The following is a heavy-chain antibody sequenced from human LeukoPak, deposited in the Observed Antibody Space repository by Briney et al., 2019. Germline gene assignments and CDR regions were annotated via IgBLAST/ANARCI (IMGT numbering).Heavy chain of an antibody. CDR3: ASPTDDRSGYEEYFQH. Sequence: GGSLRLSCAASGFTFSSYAMHWVRQAPGKGLEWVAVISYDGSNKYYADSVKGRFTISRDNSKNTLYLQMNSLRAEDTAVYYCASPTDDRSGYEEYFQHWGQGTLVTVSS. V-gene: IGHV3-30-3*01. D-gene: IGHD3-22*01. CDR1: GFTFSSYA. CDR2: ISYDGSNK. J-gene: IGHJ1*01.